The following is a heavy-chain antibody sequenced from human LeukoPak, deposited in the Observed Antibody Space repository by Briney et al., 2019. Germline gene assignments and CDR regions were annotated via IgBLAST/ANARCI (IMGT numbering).Heavy chain of an antibody. CDR2: IYSGGST. V-gene: IGHV3-66*01. J-gene: IGHJ5*02. CDR1: GFTVSSNY. CDR3: ARDSGYCTNGVCWDAWFDP. D-gene: IGHD2-8*01. Sequence: GGSLRLSCAASGFTVSSNYMSWVRQAPGKGLGWVSVIYSGGSTYYADSVKGRFTISRDNSKNTLYLQMNSLRAEDTAVYYCARDSGYCTNGVCWDAWFDPWGQGTLVTVSS.